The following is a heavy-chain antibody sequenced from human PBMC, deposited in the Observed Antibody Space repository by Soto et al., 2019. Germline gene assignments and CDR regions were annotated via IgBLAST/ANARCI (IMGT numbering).Heavy chain of an antibody. Sequence: GFLRVSWAASGVTFSSYGGYRVRQAPGEGLEWVSSISSSSSYIYYADSVKGRFTISRDNAKNSLYLQMNSLRAEDTAVYYCARDHCSGGSCYYYYGMDVWGQGTTVTVSS. CDR2: ISSSSSYI. V-gene: IGHV3-21*01. D-gene: IGHD2-15*01. J-gene: IGHJ6*02. CDR1: GVTFSSYG. CDR3: ARDHCSGGSCYYYYGMDV.